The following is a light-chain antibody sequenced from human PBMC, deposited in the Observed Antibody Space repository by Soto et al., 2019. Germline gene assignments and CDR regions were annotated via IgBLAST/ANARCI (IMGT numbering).Light chain of an antibody. V-gene: IGKV3-20*01. CDR2: RTS. J-gene: IGKJ1*01. CDR1: QNFASTY. CDR3: QHYGSSQWTFGQCT. Sequence: VLTQSPDTLSLSPGERASLSCRASQNFASTYLAWYQQNPGQAPRLLMFRTSSRATGIPDRFGGSGSGTDFTLTISRLEPEDSAVYYCQHYGSSQWTFGQCTLGQGTKVDI.